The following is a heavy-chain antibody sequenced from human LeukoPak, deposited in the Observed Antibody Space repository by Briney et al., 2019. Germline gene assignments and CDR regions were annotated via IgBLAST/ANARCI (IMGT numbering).Heavy chain of an antibody. D-gene: IGHD3-22*01. CDR1: GFTFSSYE. CDR3: HYDSSGHDAFDI. Sequence: PGGSLRLSCAASGFTFSSYEMNWVRQAPGKGLEWVSSISSSGSTKYYADSLKGRFTISRDNARNSLYLQVNSLRAEDTAVYYCHYDSSGHDAFDIWGQGTMVTVSS. V-gene: IGHV3-48*03. J-gene: IGHJ3*02. CDR2: ISSSGSTK.